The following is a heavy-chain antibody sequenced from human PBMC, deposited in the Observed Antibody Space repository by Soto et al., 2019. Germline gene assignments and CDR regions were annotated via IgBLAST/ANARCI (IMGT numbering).Heavy chain of an antibody. D-gene: IGHD2-15*01. J-gene: IGHJ6*02. CDR2: MFYSGLT. CDR3: APLSVSLSGPYGIHV. V-gene: IGHV4-39*01. CDR1: GYSVSSSDYY. Sequence: SETLSLTCSVSGYSVSSSDYYWAWIRQPPGKGLEWIGRMFYSGLTYYNPSLKSLVTPSVDTSKNQFSVRMNSVTAADTAVYYCAPLSVSLSGPYGIHVWGQGTTVTVS.